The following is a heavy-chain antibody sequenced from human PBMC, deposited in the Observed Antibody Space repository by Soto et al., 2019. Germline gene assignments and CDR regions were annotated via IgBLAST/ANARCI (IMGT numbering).Heavy chain of an antibody. J-gene: IGHJ4*02. V-gene: IGHV4-39*01. CDR3: ARLEGLATISYYFDF. CDR2: IYFRGNT. D-gene: IGHD3-9*01. Sequence: SETLALTCSVSGDSINRDKYYWGGMRQPPGKGLEWIGSIYFRGNTYYNPSLQTRVTMSLDKSKSQFSLKLNSVTAADSAVYFCARLEGLATISYYFDFWGQGAPVTVSS. CDR1: GDSINRDKYY.